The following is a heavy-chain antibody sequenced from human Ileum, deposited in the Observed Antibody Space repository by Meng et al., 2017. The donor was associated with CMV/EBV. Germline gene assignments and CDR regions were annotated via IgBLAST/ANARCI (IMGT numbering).Heavy chain of an antibody. D-gene: IGHD6-6*01. CDR1: GYTCTSRY. CDR2: IIPSGTIA. Sequence: SCKEAGYTCTSRYAHWVRRAAGQGLVWLGLIIPSGTIARSAQKFQDRLTMTTDTSSSSVYMVLSSLTSDDTAVYYCAVEYGGAYFFDYWGQGTLVTVSS. CDR3: AVEYGGAYFFDY. V-gene: IGHV1-46*01. J-gene: IGHJ4*02.